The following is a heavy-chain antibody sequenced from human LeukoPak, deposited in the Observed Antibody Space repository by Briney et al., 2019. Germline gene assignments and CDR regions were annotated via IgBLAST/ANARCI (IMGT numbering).Heavy chain of an antibody. CDR3: ATLWFGDPFGY. CDR1: GFTFSSYA. V-gene: IGHV3-23*01. D-gene: IGHD3-10*01. CDR2: ISGSGGST. Sequence: GGSLRLSCAASGFTFSSYAMSWVRQAPGKGLEWVSAISGSGGSTYYADSVKGRFTISSDNSKNTLYLQMNSLRAEDTAVYYCATLWFGDPFGYRGQGTLVTVSS. J-gene: IGHJ4*02.